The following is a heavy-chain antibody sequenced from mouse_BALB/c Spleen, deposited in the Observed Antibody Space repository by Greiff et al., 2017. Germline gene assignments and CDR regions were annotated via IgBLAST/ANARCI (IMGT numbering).Heavy chain of an antibody. V-gene: IGHV7-1*02. D-gene: IGHD1-1*01. CDR2: SRNKANDYTT. J-gene: IGHJ2*01. CDR1: GFTFSDFY. Sequence: EVKLMESGGGLVQPGGSLRLSCATSGFTFSDFYMEWVRQPPGKRLEWVAASRNKANDYTTEYSASVKGRFIVSRDTSQSILYLQMNALRAEDTAIYYCARDTVVGTFDYWGQGTTLTVSS. CDR3: ARDTVVGTFDY.